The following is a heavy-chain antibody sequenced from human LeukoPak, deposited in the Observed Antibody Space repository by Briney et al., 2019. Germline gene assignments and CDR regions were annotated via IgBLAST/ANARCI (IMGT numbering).Heavy chain of an antibody. CDR1: GGSISSYN. D-gene: IGHD3-22*01. Sequence: SETLSLTCTVSGGSISSYNWSWIRQPAGKGLEWIGRIYTSGSTNYNPSLKSRVTMSVDTSKNQFSLKLSSVTAADTAVYYCARMGEAEYYYDSSGYYYNWFDPWGQGTLVTVSS. V-gene: IGHV4-4*07. CDR2: IYTSGST. CDR3: ARMGEAEYYYDSSGYYYNWFDP. J-gene: IGHJ5*02.